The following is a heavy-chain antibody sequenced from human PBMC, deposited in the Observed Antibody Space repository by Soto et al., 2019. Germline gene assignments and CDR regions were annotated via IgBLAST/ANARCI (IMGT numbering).Heavy chain of an antibody. CDR1: GSCSSSGGYS. V-gene: IGHV4-30-2*01. CDR2: IYHSWNT. Sequence: SSETLSLTCALSGSCSSSGGYSWTWIRQPPGKALEWIGYIYHSWNTYYNPSRKSRVTMAGDRTKNQFILDLSSVTAANTAVYYCASNVAADDDFDVWGQVTMVTVSS. CDR3: ASNVAADDDFDV. D-gene: IGHD2-15*01. J-gene: IGHJ3*01.